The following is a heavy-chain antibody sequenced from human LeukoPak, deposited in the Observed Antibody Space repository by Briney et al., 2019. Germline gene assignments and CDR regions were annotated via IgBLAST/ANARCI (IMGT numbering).Heavy chain of an antibody. CDR3: ATEFQYSSGWYASFDY. J-gene: IGHJ4*02. V-gene: IGHV1-24*01. CDR1: GYTLTELS. Sequence: ASVKVSCKVSGYTLTELSMHWVRQAPGKGLEWMGGFDPEDGETIYAQKFQGRVTMTEGTSTDTAYMELSSLRSEDTAVYYCATEFQYSSGWYASFDYWGQGTLVTVSS. CDR2: FDPEDGET. D-gene: IGHD6-19*01.